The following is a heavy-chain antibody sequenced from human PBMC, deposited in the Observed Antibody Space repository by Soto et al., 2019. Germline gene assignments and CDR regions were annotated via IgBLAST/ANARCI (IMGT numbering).Heavy chain of an antibody. D-gene: IGHD1-26*01. CDR1: GFTFSSYS. CDR3: ARGGVGATEYYFDY. Sequence: ESGGGLVKPGGSLRLSCAASGFTFSSYSMNWVRQAPGKGLEWVSSISSSSSYIYYADSVKGRFTISRDNAKNSLYLQMNSLRAEDTAVYYCARGGVGATEYYFDYWGQGTLVTVSS. CDR2: ISSSSSYI. V-gene: IGHV3-21*01. J-gene: IGHJ4*02.